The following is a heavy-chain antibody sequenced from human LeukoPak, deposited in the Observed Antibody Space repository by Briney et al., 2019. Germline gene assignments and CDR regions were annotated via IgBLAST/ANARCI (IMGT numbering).Heavy chain of an antibody. D-gene: IGHD3-10*01. CDR1: GFTFSGDY. CDR3: AREWFGELLGASWDY. Sequence: PGGSLRLSCAASGFTFSGDYMNWIRQAPGKGLEWVSLISSGSGDDTNYADSVRGRFTISRDNTKNSLYLQMNSLRAEDTAVYYCAREWFGELLGASWDYWGQGTLVTVSS. CDR2: ISSGSGDDT. J-gene: IGHJ4*02. V-gene: IGHV3-11*05.